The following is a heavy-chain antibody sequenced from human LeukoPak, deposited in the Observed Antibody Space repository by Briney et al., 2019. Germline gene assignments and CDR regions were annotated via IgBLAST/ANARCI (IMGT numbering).Heavy chain of an antibody. CDR2: IDSSGGYM. Sequence: GGSLRLSCEASGFTFNTYSMNWARQAPGKGLEWVSSIDSSGGYMFYADSVKGRFIISRDNAKDSLYLQMNSLRVEDTAVYYCTPNYIRHLDYWGQGTLVTVSS. J-gene: IGHJ4*02. D-gene: IGHD2/OR15-2a*01. V-gene: IGHV3-21*06. CDR1: GFTFNTYS. CDR3: TPNYIRHLDY.